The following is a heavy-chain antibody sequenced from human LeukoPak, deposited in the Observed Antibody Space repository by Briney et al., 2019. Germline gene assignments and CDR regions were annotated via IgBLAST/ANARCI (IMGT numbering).Heavy chain of an antibody. CDR1: GGSISSYY. CDR3: ARAGSYYDILTGTSFDY. CDR2: IYYSGST. V-gene: IGHV4-59*01. J-gene: IGHJ4*02. Sequence: ETLSLTCTVSGGSISSYYWSWIRQPPGKGLEWIGYIYYSGSTNYNPSLKSRVTISVGTSKNQFSLKLSSVTAADTAVYYCARAGSYYDILTGTSFDYWGQGTLVTVSS. D-gene: IGHD3-9*01.